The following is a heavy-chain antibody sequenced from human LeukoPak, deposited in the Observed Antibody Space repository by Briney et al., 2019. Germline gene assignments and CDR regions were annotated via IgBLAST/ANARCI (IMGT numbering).Heavy chain of an antibody. CDR1: GGSISSYY. D-gene: IGHD5-12*01. CDR2: IYYSGNT. Sequence: SETLSLTCTVSGGSISSYYWSWIRQPPGKGLGWIGYIYYSGNTNYNPSLKSRVTISVDTSKNQFSLKLSSVTAADTAVYYCARIKYSGPVDYWGQGTLVTVSS. CDR3: ARIKYSGPVDY. J-gene: IGHJ4*02. V-gene: IGHV4-59*12.